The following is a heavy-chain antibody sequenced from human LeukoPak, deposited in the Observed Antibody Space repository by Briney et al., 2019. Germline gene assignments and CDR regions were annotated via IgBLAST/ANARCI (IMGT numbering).Heavy chain of an antibody. J-gene: IGHJ4*02. CDR2: IYHSGST. CDR1: GASISSNNW. V-gene: IGHV4-4*02. Sequence: SGTLSLTCAVSGASISSNNWWWSWVRQPPGKGLEWIGEIYHSGSTNYNPPLKSRVTMSVDKSKNQFSLKLSSVTAADTAVYYCARWLQFAGSLDYWGQGTLVTVSS. CDR3: ARWLQFAGSLDY. D-gene: IGHD5-24*01.